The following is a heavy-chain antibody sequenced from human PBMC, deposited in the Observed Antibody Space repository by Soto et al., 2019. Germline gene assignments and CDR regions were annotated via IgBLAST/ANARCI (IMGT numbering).Heavy chain of an antibody. CDR2: IIPIFGRA. J-gene: IGHJ3*02. CDR3: ARGVGSCCLDAFDI. D-gene: IGHD2-2*01. Sequence: SVKVSCKASGGTFSSYAISWVRQAPGQGLEWMGGIIPIFGRANYAQKFQGWVTMTGDASTSTAYMEPRSLRSDDTAVYYCARGVGSCCLDAFDIWGQGTMVTVSS. V-gene: IGHV1-69*13. CDR1: GGTFSSYA.